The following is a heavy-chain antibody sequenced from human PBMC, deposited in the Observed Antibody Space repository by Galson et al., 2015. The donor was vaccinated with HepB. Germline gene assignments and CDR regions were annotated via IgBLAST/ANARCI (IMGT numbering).Heavy chain of an antibody. CDR2: IYYSGST. CDR3: ASMVAATGVLDP. Sequence: QVQLQESGPGLVKPSQTLSLTCTVSGGYISSGGYYWSWIRQHPGKGLEWIGYIYYSGSTYYNPSLKSRVTISVNTSKNQCSLKLSSVTAAVTAVYYCASMVAATGVLDPWGQGTLVTVSS. J-gene: IGHJ5*02. CDR1: GGYISSGGYY. D-gene: IGHD2-15*01. V-gene: IGHV4-30-4*08.